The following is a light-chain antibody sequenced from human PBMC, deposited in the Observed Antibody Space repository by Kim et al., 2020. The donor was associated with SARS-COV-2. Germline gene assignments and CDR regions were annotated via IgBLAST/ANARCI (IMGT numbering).Light chain of an antibody. V-gene: IGKV3-11*01. Sequence: EIVLTQSPATLSLSPGERATLSCRASQSVTSKLAWYQQTPGQAPRLLIYDATSRATGIPARFSGSGSGTDFTLTTSSLEPEDFAVYYCQQSINWPLTFGGGTKVDIK. CDR2: DAT. J-gene: IGKJ4*01. CDR3: QQSINWPLT. CDR1: QSVTSK.